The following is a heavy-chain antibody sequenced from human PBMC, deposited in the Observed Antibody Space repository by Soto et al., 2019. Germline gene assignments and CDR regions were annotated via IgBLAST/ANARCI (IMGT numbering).Heavy chain of an antibody. CDR3: AKDTRDTAMVPYGMDV. CDR2: ISWDGGST. CDR1: GFTFYYYT. D-gene: IGHD5-18*01. Sequence: GGSLRLSCAASGFTFYYYTMHWVRQAPGKGLEWVSLISWDGGSTYYADSVKGRFTISRDNSKNSLYLQMNSLRTEDTALYYCAKDTRDTAMVPYGMDVWGQGTTVTVSS. V-gene: IGHV3-43*01. J-gene: IGHJ6*02.